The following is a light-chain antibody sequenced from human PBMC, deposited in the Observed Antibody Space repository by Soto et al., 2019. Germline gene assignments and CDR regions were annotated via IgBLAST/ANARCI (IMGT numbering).Light chain of an antibody. V-gene: IGKV3-20*01. J-gene: IGKJ2*01. CDR2: GAS. Sequence: ETVLTQSPGTLSLSPGETATLSCRASQSLTGHFLAWYQQRPGQAPKVLIYGASYRAPGIPDRFSGSGSGTDFTLTISRLEPEDFAVYYCQQYSTSPRTFGQGTKLEIK. CDR1: QSLTGHF. CDR3: QQYSTSPRT.